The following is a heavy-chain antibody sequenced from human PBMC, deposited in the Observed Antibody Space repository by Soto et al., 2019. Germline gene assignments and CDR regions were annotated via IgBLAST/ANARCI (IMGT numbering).Heavy chain of an antibody. D-gene: IGHD2-21*02. J-gene: IGHJ4*02. V-gene: IGHV1-18*01. CDR3: ARAVMLTALSDFDH. CDR1: GYMFSKYG. Sequence: QIQLVQSGAEVKKTGASVKVSCKASGYMFSKYGIAWVRQAPGQGLEWMGSISASNGNTNFARKLQGRVIMTTDTSTNTAYMELTNLKSDDTGVYFCARAVMLTALSDFDHWGQGTLVTVSS. CDR2: ISASNGNT.